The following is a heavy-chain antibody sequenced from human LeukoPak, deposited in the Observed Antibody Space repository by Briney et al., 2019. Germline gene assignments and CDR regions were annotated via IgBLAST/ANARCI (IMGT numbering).Heavy chain of an antibody. CDR2: IRYDGSNK. Sequence: GGSLRLSCAASGFIFNTYVMHWVRQAPGKGLEWLAFIRYDGSNKKYADSVKGRFTISRDNTKNSLDLQMNSLRAEDTAVYYCAKDGGSDPDSFDIWGQGTMVTVSS. CDR3: AKDGGSDPDSFDI. D-gene: IGHD2-15*01. CDR1: GFIFNTYV. J-gene: IGHJ3*02. V-gene: IGHV3-30*02.